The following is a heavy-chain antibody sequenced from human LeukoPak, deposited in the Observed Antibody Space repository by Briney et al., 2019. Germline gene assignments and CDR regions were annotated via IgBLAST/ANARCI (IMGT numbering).Heavy chain of an antibody. V-gene: IGHV5-51*01. CDR2: IYPGGSDT. CDR3: ARRSTYGSGTNYLFDY. J-gene: IGHJ4*02. Sequence: HGESLKISCKGSGYSFTSYWIGWVRQMPGKGLEWMGIIYPGGSDTRYSPSFQGQITISADKSISTAYLQWSSLKASDTAMYYCARRSTYGSGTNYLFDYWGQGTLVTVSS. D-gene: IGHD3-10*01. CDR1: GYSFTSYW.